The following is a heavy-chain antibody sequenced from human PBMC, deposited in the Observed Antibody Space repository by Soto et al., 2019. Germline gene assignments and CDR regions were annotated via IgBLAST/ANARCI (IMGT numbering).Heavy chain of an antibody. CDR2: ISYDGSDK. CDR3: ARGSYGNPHYYHAMDV. D-gene: IGHD4-4*01. Sequence: QVQLVESGGGVVQPGRSLRLSCAASGFTLSPYAMFWVRQAPGKGLEYVAVISYDGSDKYYADSVKGRFTISRDNSKNKLSLQLTTLRAEDTGIYSCARGSYGNPHYYHAMDVWGQGTTVTVSS. CDR1: GFTLSPYA. V-gene: IGHV3-30-3*01. J-gene: IGHJ6*02.